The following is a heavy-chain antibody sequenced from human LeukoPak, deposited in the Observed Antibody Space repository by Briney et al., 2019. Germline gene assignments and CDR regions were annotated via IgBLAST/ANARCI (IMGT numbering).Heavy chain of an antibody. Sequence: GGSLRLSCAASGFTFSSYWMSWVRQAPGKGLEWVANIKQDGSEKCYVDSVKGRFIISRDNAKNSLYLQMNSLRAEDTAVYYCARVSGAAAVPNDYWGQGTLVTVSS. J-gene: IGHJ4*02. CDR1: GFTFSSYW. V-gene: IGHV3-7*01. CDR2: IKQDGSEK. CDR3: ARVSGAAAVPNDY. D-gene: IGHD6-13*01.